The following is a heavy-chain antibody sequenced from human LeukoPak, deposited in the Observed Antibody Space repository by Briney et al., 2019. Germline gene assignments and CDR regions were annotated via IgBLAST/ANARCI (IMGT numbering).Heavy chain of an antibody. D-gene: IGHD6-13*01. CDR2: IIPIIGTA. CDR1: GGTFSNYA. V-gene: IGHV1-69*05. J-gene: IGHJ4*02. Sequence: SVKVSCKASGGTFSNYAITWVRQAPGQGLEWMGGIIPIIGTANYAQKFQGRVTITTDGSTSTAYMGLSSLTSDDTAVYYCAGGYGFAAAAVLGSWGQGTLVTVSS. CDR3: AGGYGFAAAAVLGS.